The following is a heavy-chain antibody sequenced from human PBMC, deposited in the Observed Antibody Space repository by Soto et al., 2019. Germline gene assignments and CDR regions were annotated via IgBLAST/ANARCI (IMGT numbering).Heavy chain of an antibody. Sequence: PSETLSLTCTVSGGSISSYYWSWIRQPPGKGLEWIGYIYYSGSTNYNPSLKSRVTISVDTSKNQFSLKLSSVTAADTAVYYCARTIEYYYDSSGTRYFDYWGQGTLVTVSS. CDR2: IYYSGST. J-gene: IGHJ4*02. CDR3: ARTIEYYYDSSGTRYFDY. D-gene: IGHD3-22*01. V-gene: IGHV4-59*01. CDR1: GGSISSYY.